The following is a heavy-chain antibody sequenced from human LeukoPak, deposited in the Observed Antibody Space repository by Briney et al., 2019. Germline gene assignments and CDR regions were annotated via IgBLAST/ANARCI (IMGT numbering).Heavy chain of an antibody. CDR3: ARHLTRTIFGVVIIGALDY. V-gene: IGHV4-39*01. D-gene: IGHD3-3*01. J-gene: IGHJ4*02. CDR2: IYYSGST. CDR1: GGSISSSSYY. Sequence: SETLSLTCTVSGGSISSSSYYWGWIRQPPGKGLEWIGSIYYSGSTYYNPSLKSRVTISVDTSKNQFSLKLSSVTAADTAVYYCARHLTRTIFGVVIIGALDYWGQGTLVTVSS.